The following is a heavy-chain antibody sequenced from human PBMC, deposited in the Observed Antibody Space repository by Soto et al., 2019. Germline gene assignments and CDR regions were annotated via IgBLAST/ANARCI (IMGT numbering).Heavy chain of an antibody. Sequence: GESLQISCKGSGYSFTSYWISWVRQMPGKGLEWIGRIDPSDSYTNYSPSFQGHVTISADKSISTAYLQWSSLKASDTAMYYCARVGITIFGGSAWFDPWGEGTLVTVSP. CDR3: ARVGITIFGGSAWFDP. J-gene: IGHJ5*02. V-gene: IGHV5-10-1*01. CDR2: IDPSDSYT. CDR1: GYSFTSYW. D-gene: IGHD3-3*01.